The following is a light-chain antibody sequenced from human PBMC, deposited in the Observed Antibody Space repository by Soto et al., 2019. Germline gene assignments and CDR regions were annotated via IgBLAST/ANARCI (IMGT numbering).Light chain of an antibody. CDR1: QSVSSSY. J-gene: IGKJ2*01. Sequence: EIVLTQSPGTLSLSPGERATLSCRASQSVSSSYLAWYQQKPGQAPRPLIYGASSRATGIPDRFSGSGSGKDFTLTISRLEPEDFAVYYWLQYGSSPYTFGQGTKLEIK. CDR3: LQYGSSPYT. CDR2: GAS. V-gene: IGKV3-20*01.